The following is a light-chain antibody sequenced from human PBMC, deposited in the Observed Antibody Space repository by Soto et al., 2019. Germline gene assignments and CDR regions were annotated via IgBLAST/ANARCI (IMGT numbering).Light chain of an antibody. Sequence: QSVLTQPPSASGTPGQRVTISCSGSRSNIGSNPVQWYLQVPGTAPKLHIYRNNERPPGVRDRFSGSKSGTSASLAISGLQSEDEADYHCATWDDGLYGPVFGGGTKLTVL. CDR2: RNN. V-gene: IGLV1-44*01. CDR3: ATWDDGLYGPV. J-gene: IGLJ3*02. CDR1: RSNIGSNP.